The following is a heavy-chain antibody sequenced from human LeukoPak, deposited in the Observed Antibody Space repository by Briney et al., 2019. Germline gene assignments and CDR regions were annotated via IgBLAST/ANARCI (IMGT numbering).Heavy chain of an antibody. CDR3: ARDRGVVVPAASDY. CDR2: ISAYNGNT. J-gene: IGHJ4*02. D-gene: IGHD2-2*01. CDR1: GYTFTSYG. Sequence: ASVKVSCKASGYTFTSYGISWVRQAPGQGLEWMGWISAYNGNTNYAQKLQGRVTMTTDTSTSTAYMELRSLRSDDTAAYYCARDRGVVVPAASDYWGQGTLVTVSS. V-gene: IGHV1-18*01.